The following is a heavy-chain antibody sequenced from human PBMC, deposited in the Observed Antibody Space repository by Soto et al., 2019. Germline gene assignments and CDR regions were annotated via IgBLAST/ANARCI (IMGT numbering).Heavy chain of an antibody. J-gene: IGHJ6*02. V-gene: IGHV4-30-2*01. Sequence: SDTLSLTCTVSGDSISSGGYSWIWIRQPPGKGMEWVGYIDRSGSTYYKPSLQCRVTILVDRSRHQFCLSLTSVTGADTSFYNRARDVACRGFDAWGQGTTVTVSS. CDR3: ARDVACRGFDA. D-gene: IGHD2-15*01. CDR1: GDSISSGGYS. CDR2: IDRSGST.